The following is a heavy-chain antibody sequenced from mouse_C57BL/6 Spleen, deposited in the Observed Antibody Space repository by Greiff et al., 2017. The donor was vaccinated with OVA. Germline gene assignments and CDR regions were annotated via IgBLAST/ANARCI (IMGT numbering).Heavy chain of an antibody. V-gene: IGHV1-42*01. Sequence: EVQLQQSGPELVKPGASVKISCKASGYSFPGYYMNWVKQSPEKSLEWIGEINPSTGGTTYNQKFKAKATLTVDKSSSTAYMQLKSLTSEDSAVYYCARRYSNNYFDYWGQGTTLTVSS. CDR1: GYSFPGYY. J-gene: IGHJ2*01. CDR3: ARRYSNNYFDY. D-gene: IGHD2-5*01. CDR2: INPSTGGT.